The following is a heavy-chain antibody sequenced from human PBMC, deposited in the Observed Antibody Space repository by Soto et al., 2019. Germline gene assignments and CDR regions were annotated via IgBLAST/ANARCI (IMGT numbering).Heavy chain of an antibody. D-gene: IGHD3-3*01. Sequence: ASVKVSCKASGYTFTSYAMHWVRQAPGQRLEWMGWINAGNGNTKYSQKFQGRVTITRDTSASTAYMELSSLRSEDTAVYYCARPNQVGFLAWFPIDVCGQRNTVTISS. J-gene: IGHJ6*02. CDR1: GYTFTSYA. CDR3: ARPNQVGFLAWFPIDV. V-gene: IGHV1-3*01. CDR2: INAGNGNT.